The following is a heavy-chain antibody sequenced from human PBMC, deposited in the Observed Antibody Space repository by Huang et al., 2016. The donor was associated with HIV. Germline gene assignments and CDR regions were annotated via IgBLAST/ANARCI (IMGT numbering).Heavy chain of an antibody. CDR3: ARGQLGSYGDYDVLY. J-gene: IGHJ4*02. V-gene: IGHV1-69*13. CDR1: GGTFSKYA. CDR2: IIPMFGTP. Sequence: QVQLVQSGAEVKTPGSSVKVSCQASGGTFSKYAIRWVRQAPGQGCEWMGGIIPMFGTPNYARKFQGRVTITADDSTSTTYVEVSSLRSEDTALYYCARGQLGSYGDYDVLYWGQGTLVTVSS. D-gene: IGHD4-17*01.